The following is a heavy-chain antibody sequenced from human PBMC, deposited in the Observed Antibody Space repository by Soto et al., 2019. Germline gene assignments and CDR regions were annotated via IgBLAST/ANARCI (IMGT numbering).Heavy chain of an antibody. V-gene: IGHV3-11*06. J-gene: IGHJ4*02. CDR3: ARGAYDSSGYYFGEFDY. CDR1: GFTVIDYY. D-gene: IGHD3-22*01. Sequence: PGGSLRLACAASGFTVIDYYMSWIRQAPGKGLEWVSYISSSSSYTNYADSVKGRFTISRDNAKNSLYLQMNSLRAEDTAVYYCARGAYDSSGYYFGEFDYWGQGTLVTVSS. CDR2: ISSSSSYT.